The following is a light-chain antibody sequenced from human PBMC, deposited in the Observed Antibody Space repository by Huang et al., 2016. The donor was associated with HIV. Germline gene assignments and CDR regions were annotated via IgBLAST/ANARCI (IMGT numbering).Light chain of an antibody. V-gene: IGKV4-1*01. CDR3: QQYYNTPLT. Sequence: DIVMTQSPDSLAVSLGERATINCKSSQSLLYSSNNKNYLAWYQQKPGQPPKLLIYRASTRESGFPDRFTGSGSGTVFTLTISSLQAEDVAVYYCQQYYNTPLTFGQGTKLEIK. J-gene: IGKJ2*01. CDR2: RAS. CDR1: QSLLYSSNNKNY.